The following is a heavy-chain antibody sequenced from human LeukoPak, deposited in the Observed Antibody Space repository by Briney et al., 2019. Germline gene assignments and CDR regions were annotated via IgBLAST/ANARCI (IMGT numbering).Heavy chain of an antibody. CDR3: AKRGVVIRVILVGFHKEAYYFDS. J-gene: IGHJ4*02. V-gene: IGHV3-23*01. CDR2: ISDSGGRT. Sequence: GGSLRLSCAVSGINLSNYGMSWVRQAPGKGLEWVAGISDSGGRTNYADSVKGRFTISRDNPKNTLYLQMNSLRAEDTAVYFCAKRGVVIRVILVGFHKEAYYFDSWGQGVLVTVSS. CDR1: GINLSNYG. D-gene: IGHD3-22*01.